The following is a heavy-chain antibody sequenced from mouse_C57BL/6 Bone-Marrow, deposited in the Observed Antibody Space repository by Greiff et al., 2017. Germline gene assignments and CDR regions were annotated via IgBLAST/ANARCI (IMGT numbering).Heavy chain of an antibody. D-gene: IGHD3-2*02. Sequence: EVKLMESGGGLVQPGGSMKLSCAASGFTFSDAWMDWVRQSPEKGLEWVAEIRNKANNHATYYAESVKGRFTISRDDSKSSVYLQMNSLRAEDTGIYYCTSSSGYDYFDYWGQGTTLTVSS. J-gene: IGHJ2*01. CDR1: GFTFSDAW. CDR3: TSSSGYDYFDY. CDR2: IRNKANNHAT. V-gene: IGHV6-6*01.